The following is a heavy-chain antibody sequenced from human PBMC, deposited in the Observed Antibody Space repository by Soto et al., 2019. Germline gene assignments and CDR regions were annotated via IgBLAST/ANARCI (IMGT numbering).Heavy chain of an antibody. CDR2: ISGSGGST. Sequence: GGSLRLSCAASGFTFSSYAMSWVRQAPGKGLEWVSAISGSGGSTYYADSVKGRFTISRDNSKNTLYLQMNSLRAEDTAVYYCAKGIGYCSSTSCSRYYYYMDVWGKGTMVTSP. D-gene: IGHD2-2*01. CDR1: GFTFSSYA. V-gene: IGHV3-23*01. J-gene: IGHJ6*03. CDR3: AKGIGYCSSTSCSRYYYYMDV.